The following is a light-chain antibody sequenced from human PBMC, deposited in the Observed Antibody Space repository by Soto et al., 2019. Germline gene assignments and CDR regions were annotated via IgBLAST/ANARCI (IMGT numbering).Light chain of an antibody. V-gene: IGLV2-14*01. CDR3: SSYTSSSRV. CDR1: SSDVGGYNY. CDR2: DVS. J-gene: IGLJ2*01. Sequence: QSVLTQPASVSGSPGQSITISWTATSSDVGGYNYVSWYQQHPGKAPKLMIYDVSNRPSGVSNRFSGSKSGNTASLTISGLQAEDEADYYCSSYTSSSRVFGGGTKVTVL.